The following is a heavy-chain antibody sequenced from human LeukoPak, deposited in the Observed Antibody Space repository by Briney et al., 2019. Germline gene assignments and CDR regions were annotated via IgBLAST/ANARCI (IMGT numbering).Heavy chain of an antibody. CDR1: GGSSNNYY. Sequence: PSETLSLTCTVSGGSSNNYYWSWIRQSAGKGLDWIGRIYTSGSTNYNPSLKSRVSMSVDTPKNQFSLRLRSVTAADTAVYYCARESGYYYDTSGYTFDYWGQGILVTVSS. CDR2: IYTSGST. D-gene: IGHD3-22*01. CDR3: ARESGYYYDTSGYTFDY. V-gene: IGHV4-4*07. J-gene: IGHJ4*02.